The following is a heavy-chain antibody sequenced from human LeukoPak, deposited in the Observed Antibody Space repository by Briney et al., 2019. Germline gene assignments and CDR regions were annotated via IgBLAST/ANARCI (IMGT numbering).Heavy chain of an antibody. CDR2: IYYSGST. CDR1: GGSVSSSSYY. D-gene: IGHD5-18*01. V-gene: IGHV4-39*07. CDR3: ARLGEYSYKD. Sequence: SETLSLSCTVSGGSVSSSSYYWGWIRQPPGKGLEWIGSIYYSGSTNYNPSLKSRVTISVDTSKNQFSLKLSSVTAADTAVYYCARLGEYSYKDWGQGTLVTVSS. J-gene: IGHJ4*02.